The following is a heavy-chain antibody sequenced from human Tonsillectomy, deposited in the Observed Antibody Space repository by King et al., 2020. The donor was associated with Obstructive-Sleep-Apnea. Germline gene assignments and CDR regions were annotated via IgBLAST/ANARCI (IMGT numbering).Heavy chain of an antibody. D-gene: IGHD6-19*01. CDR3: TRGPRAVAHFDL. CDR1: GFTFSNYD. V-gene: IGHV3-13*04. Sequence: VQLVESGGGLVQPGGSLRLSCAASGFTFSNYDMHWVRQATGKGLEWVSDIGTAGDTYYAASVKGRFTISRENAKNSLFLQMSSLRVGDTAIYYCTRGPRAVAHFDLWGRGTLVTVSS. CDR2: IGTAGDT. J-gene: IGHJ2*01.